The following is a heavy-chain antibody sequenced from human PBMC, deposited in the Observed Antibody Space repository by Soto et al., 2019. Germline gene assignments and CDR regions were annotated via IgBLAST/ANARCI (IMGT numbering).Heavy chain of an antibody. CDR3: ARRSDDILTGYYYGMDV. Sequence: GESLKISCKGSGYSFTSYWIGWVRQMPGKGLEWMGIIYPGDSDTRYSPSFQGQVTISADKSISTAYLQWSSLKASDTAMYYCARRSDDILTGYYYGMDVWGQGTTVPVSS. V-gene: IGHV5-51*01. CDR2: IYPGDSDT. J-gene: IGHJ6*02. CDR1: GYSFTSYW. D-gene: IGHD3-9*01.